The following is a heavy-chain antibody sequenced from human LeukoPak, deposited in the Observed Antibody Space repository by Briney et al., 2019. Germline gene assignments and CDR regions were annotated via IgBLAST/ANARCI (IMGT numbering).Heavy chain of an antibody. Sequence: GGSLRLSCEASGFTFNAYWMDWVRQAPGKGLEWVATMKEDGSEMYYVDSVKGRFTISRDNAKNLLYLQMDSLRVEDTAVYYCARAHSGWYDYWGQGTLVTVSS. CDR1: GFTFNAYW. J-gene: IGHJ4*02. CDR2: MKEDGSEM. D-gene: IGHD6-19*01. V-gene: IGHV3-7*01. CDR3: ARAHSGWYDY.